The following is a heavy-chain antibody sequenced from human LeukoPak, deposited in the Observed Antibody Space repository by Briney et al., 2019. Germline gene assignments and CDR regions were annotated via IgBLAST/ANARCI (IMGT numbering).Heavy chain of an antibody. J-gene: IGHJ4*02. CDR3: ARAPAAAANSGFDY. CDR2: IYYSGST. Sequence: SETLSLTCTVSGGSISSYYWSWIRQPPGKGLEWIGYIYYSGSTNYNPSLKSRVTISVDTSKNQFSLRLSSVTAADTAVYYCARAPAAAANSGFDYWGQGTLVTVSS. CDR1: GGSISSYY. D-gene: IGHD6-13*01. V-gene: IGHV4-59*01.